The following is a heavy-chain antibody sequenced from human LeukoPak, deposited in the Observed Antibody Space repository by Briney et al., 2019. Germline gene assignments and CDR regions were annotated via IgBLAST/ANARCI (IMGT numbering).Heavy chain of an antibody. J-gene: IGHJ4*02. Sequence: SETLSLTCAVYGGSFSGYYWSWIRQPPGKGLEWLGEINHSGSTNYNPSLKSRVTISVDTSKNQFSLKLSSVTAADTAVYYCARGCPRISWAKNSYYFDYWGQGTLVTVSS. D-gene: IGHD2-2*01. CDR2: INHSGST. CDR3: ARGCPRISWAKNSYYFDY. CDR1: GGSFSGYY. V-gene: IGHV4-34*01.